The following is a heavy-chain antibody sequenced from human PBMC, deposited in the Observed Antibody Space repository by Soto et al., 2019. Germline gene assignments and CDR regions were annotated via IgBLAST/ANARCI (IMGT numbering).Heavy chain of an antibody. Sequence: GESLKISCRGSGYSFTSYWIGWVRQMPGKGLEWMGIIYPGDSDTRYSPSFQGQVTISADKSISTAYLQWSSLKASDTAMYYCARLSTYYGSGSYYRTGYYYYGMDVWGQGTTVTVSS. V-gene: IGHV5-51*01. D-gene: IGHD3-10*01. CDR3: ARLSTYYGSGSYYRTGYYYYGMDV. CDR2: IYPGDSDT. J-gene: IGHJ6*02. CDR1: GYSFTSYW.